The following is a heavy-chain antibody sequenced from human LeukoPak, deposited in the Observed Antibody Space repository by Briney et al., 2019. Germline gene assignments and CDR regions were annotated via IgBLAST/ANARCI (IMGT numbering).Heavy chain of an antibody. J-gene: IGHJ4*02. CDR3: ARDLTYHSSPGY. D-gene: IGHD6-13*01. Sequence: TVKVSCKTSVGTFSSYAISWVRHAPGQGLEWMGRIIPILGIANYAQQFQGRVTITADKSTSTAYMELSSLRSEDTAAYYCARDLTYHSSPGYWGEGTLVTVSS. CDR2: IIPILGIA. CDR1: VGTFSSYA. V-gene: IGHV1-69*04.